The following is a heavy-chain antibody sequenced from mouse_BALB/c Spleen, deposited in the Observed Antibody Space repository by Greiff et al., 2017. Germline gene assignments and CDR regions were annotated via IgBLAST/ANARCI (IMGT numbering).Heavy chain of an antibody. CDR1: GDSITSGY. D-gene: IGHD1-1*01. CDR2: ISYSGST. J-gene: IGHJ1*01. V-gene: IGHV3-8*02. Sequence: EVQLQESGPSLVKPSQTLSLTCSVTGDSITSGYWNWIRKFPGNKLEYMGYISYSGSTYYNPSLKSRISITRDTSKNQYYLQLNSVTTEDTATYYCARPYYYGSSYWYFDVWGAGTTVTVSS. CDR3: ARPYYYGSSYWYFDV.